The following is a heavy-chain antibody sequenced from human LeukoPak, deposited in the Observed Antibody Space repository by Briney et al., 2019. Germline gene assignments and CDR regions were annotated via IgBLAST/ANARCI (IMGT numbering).Heavy chain of an antibody. CDR1: GFTVSSNY. D-gene: IGHD2-2*02. V-gene: IGHV3-21*01. CDR3: ARDHPLRYCSSTSCYTDLYYYGMDV. CDR2: ISSSSSYI. Sequence: GGSLRLSCAASGFTVSSNYMSWVRQAPGKGLEWVSSISSSSSYIYYADSVKGRFTISRDNAKNSLYLQMNSLRAEDTAVYYCARDHPLRYCSSTSCYTDLYYYGMDVWGQGTTVTVSS. J-gene: IGHJ6*02.